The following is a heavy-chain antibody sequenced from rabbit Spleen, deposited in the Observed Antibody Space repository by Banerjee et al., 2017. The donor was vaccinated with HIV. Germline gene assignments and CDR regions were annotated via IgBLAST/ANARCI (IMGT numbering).Heavy chain of an antibody. Sequence: QSVEESGGRLVTPGTPLTLTCTVSGFSLSSYVMGWVRQAPGKGLEYIGYISSSGSTYYASWAKGRFTISKTSSTTVDLKITSPTTEDTATYFCARGAGTSYSTAYFTIWGPGTLVTVS. V-gene: IGHV1S69*01. CDR2: ISSSGST. CDR3: ARGAGTSYSTAYFTI. D-gene: IGHD8-1*01. J-gene: IGHJ4*02. CDR1: GFSLSSYV.